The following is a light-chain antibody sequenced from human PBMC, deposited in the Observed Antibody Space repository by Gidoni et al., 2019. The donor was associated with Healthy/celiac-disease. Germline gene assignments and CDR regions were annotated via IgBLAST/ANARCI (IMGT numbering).Light chain of an antibody. V-gene: IGLV1-40*01. J-gene: IGLJ1*01. Sequence: QSVLPQPPSVSGSPGHRVTISCTGSSSNIGAGYDVHWYQQLPGTAPKLLIYGNSNRPSGVPDRFSGSKSGTSASLAITGLQAEDEADYYCQSYDSSLSGSRVFGTGTKVTVL. CDR2: GNS. CDR3: QSYDSSLSGSRV. CDR1: SSNIGAGYD.